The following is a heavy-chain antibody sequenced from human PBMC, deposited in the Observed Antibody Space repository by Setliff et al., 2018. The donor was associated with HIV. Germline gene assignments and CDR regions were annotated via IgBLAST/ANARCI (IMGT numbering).Heavy chain of an antibody. V-gene: IGHV4-38-2*01. D-gene: IGHD5-12*01. CDR2: MYHSGST. J-gene: IGHJ4*02. Sequence: LSLTCAVSNYSISSGYYWGWIRQSPGKGLEWIGSMYHSGSTYSNPSLKSRVTMSIDTSKNQLSLKLRSVTAADTAVYYCARHMVATSYYFDYWGQGTLVTVS. CDR3: ARHMVATSYYFDY. CDR1: NYSISSGYY.